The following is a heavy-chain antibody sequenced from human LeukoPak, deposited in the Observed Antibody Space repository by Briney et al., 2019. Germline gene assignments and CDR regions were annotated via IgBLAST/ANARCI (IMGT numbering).Heavy chain of an antibody. J-gene: IGHJ4*02. Sequence: PGGSLRLSCAASGFTFSYYGMNWVRQAPGKGLEWVSSNSPDSTYIYYSDSVKGRFTISRDNAKNSMYLQMNSLRAEDTAVYYCARGGIYGDYVLDFWGQGTLVTVSS. V-gene: IGHV3-21*06. CDR2: NSPDSTYI. D-gene: IGHD4-17*01. CDR3: ARGGIYGDYVLDF. CDR1: GFTFSYYG.